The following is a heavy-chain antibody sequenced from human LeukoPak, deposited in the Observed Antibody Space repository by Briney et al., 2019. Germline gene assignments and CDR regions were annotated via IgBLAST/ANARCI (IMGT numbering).Heavy chain of an antibody. V-gene: IGHV4-61*02. D-gene: IGHD1-26*01. J-gene: IGHJ3*02. CDR2: IYTSGST. CDR3: ASLVGATTNDAFDI. Sequence: SETLSLTCTVSGGSISSGSYYWSWIRQPAGKGLEWIGRIYTSGSTNYNPSLKSRVTISVDTSENQFSLKLSSVTAADTAVYYCASLVGATTNDAFDIWGQGTMVTVSS. CDR1: GGSISSGSYY.